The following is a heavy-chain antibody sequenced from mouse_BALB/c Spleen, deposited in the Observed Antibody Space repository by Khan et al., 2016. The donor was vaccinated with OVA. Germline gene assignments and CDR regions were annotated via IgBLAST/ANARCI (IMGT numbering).Heavy chain of an antibody. D-gene: IGHD1-1*02. V-gene: IGHV1S41*01. Sequence: DLVKPGASVKLSCKASGYTFTSYWINWIKQRPGQGLEWIGRIGPGSSNAYYNDMFEGKVTMTVDTSSNTAYIQLSSLSSEDSAFYFCARDNYYGGSSYAMDYWGQGTSVTVSA. CDR3: ARDNYYGGSSYAMDY. J-gene: IGHJ4*01. CDR1: GYTFTSYW. CDR2: IGPGSSNA.